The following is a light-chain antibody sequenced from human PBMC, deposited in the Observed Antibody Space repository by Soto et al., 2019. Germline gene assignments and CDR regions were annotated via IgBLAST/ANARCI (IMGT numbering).Light chain of an antibody. J-gene: IGLJ2*01. CDR3: SSYTSSSTVI. CDR2: DVD. V-gene: IGLV2-14*03. CDR1: SSDVGGYNY. Sequence: QSALTQPASISGSPGQSITISCTGTSSDVGGYNYVSWYQQYPGKAPKLMIYDVDNRPSRVSNRFSGSKSGKTASLTISGLQAEDEADYYCSSYTSSSTVIFGGGTKLTVL.